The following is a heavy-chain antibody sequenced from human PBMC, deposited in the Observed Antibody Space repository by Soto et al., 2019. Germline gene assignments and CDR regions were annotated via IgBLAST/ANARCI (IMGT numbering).Heavy chain of an antibody. CDR3: ARVQATVTSFDH. D-gene: IGHD4-17*01. CDR1: GGPFSSYY. J-gene: IGHJ4*02. V-gene: IGHV4-59*01. Sequence: SETLSLTCTVSGGPFSSYYWSWIWRPPGKGLEWIGYIYYTGNTNYNPSLKSRVTMSMDTSRNQFSLKLTSVTAADTAVYYCARVQATVTSFDHWGQGILVTVSS. CDR2: IYYTGNT.